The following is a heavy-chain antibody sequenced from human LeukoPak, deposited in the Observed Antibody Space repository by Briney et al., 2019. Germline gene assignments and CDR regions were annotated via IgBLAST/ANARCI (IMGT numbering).Heavy chain of an antibody. CDR2: ISAYNGNT. Sequence: GESLKISCKGSGYSFTSYWISWVRQAPGQGLEWMGWISAYNGNTNYAQKLQGRVTMTTDTSTSTAYMELRSLRSDDTAVYYCARVYSIGYGDYWGQGTLVTVSS. J-gene: IGHJ4*02. D-gene: IGHD5-12*01. V-gene: IGHV1-18*04. CDR3: ARVYSIGYGDY. CDR1: GYSFTSYW.